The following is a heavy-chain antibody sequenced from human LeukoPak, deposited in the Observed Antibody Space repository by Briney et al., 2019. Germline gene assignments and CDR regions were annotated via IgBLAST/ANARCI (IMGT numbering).Heavy chain of an antibody. CDR2: IYTSGST. CDR1: GGSISSGSYY. CDR3: ARSWYSSSWYRFDY. J-gene: IGHJ4*02. Sequence: SETLFLTCTVSGGSISSGSYYWSWIRQPAGKGLEWIGRIYTSGSTNYNPSLKSRVTISVDTSKNQFSLKLSSVTAADTAVYYCARSWYSSSWYRFDYWGQGTLVTVSS. D-gene: IGHD6-13*01. V-gene: IGHV4-61*02.